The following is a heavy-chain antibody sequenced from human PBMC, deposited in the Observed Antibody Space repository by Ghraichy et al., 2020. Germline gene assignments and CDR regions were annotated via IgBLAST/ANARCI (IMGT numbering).Heavy chain of an antibody. CDR1: GGSFSGYY. D-gene: IGHD3-22*01. V-gene: IGHV4-34*01. Sequence: SETLSLTCAVYGGSFSGYYWSWIRQPPGKGLEWIGEINHSGSTNYNPSLKSRVTISVDTSKNQFSLKLSSVTAADTAVYYCASKRRYYDSSGYAYYFDYWGQGTLVTVSS. J-gene: IGHJ4*02. CDR3: ASKRRYYDSSGYAYYFDY. CDR2: INHSGST.